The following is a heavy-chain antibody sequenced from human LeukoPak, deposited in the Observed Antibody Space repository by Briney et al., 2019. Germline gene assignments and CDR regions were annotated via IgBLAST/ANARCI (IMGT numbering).Heavy chain of an antibody. V-gene: IGHV3-30*18. CDR2: ISYDGGNK. CDR3: AKDTEGGIAGYFDY. CDR1: GFTFSSYG. Sequence: GGSLRLSCAASGFTFSSYGTHWVRQAPGKGLEWVAVISYDGGNKYYADSVKGRFTISRDNSKNTLYLQMNSLRAEDTAVYYCAKDTEGGIAGYFDYWGQGTLVTVSS. D-gene: IGHD6-13*01. J-gene: IGHJ4*02.